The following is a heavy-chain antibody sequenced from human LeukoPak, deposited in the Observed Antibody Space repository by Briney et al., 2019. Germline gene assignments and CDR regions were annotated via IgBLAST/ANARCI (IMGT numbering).Heavy chain of an antibody. D-gene: IGHD3-10*01. CDR3: ARVGIVFRGFHSVVRGGYWFDP. J-gene: IGHJ5*02. V-gene: IGHV1-8*03. CDR1: GYTCTSYD. CDR2: MNPNSGNT. Sequence: GASVKVSCKASGYTCTSYDINWVRQATGQGLEWMGWMNPNSGNTGYAQKFQGRVTITRNTSISTAYMELSSLRSEDTAVYYCARVGIVFRGFHSVVRGGYWFDPWGQGTLVTVSS.